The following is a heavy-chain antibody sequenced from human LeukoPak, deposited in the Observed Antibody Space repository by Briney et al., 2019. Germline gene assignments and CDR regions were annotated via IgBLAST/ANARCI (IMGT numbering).Heavy chain of an antibody. J-gene: IGHJ4*02. D-gene: IGHD2-21*02. CDR3: ARDGSRGNLVTAPDY. V-gene: IGHV3-21*01. CDR1: GFIFSSYS. CDR2: ISSSSIYI. Sequence: GGSLRLSCAASGFIFSSYSMNWVRQAPGKGLEWVSSISSSSIYIYYADSVKGRFTISRDNAKSSLYLQMNSLRAEDTAVYYCARDGSRGNLVTAPDYWGQGTLVTVSS.